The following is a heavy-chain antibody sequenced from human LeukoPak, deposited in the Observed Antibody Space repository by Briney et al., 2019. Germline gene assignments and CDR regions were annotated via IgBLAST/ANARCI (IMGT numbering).Heavy chain of an antibody. CDR2: ISSSSSYI. J-gene: IGHJ6*02. CDR1: GFTFSSYS. CDR3: ARVTPSYYDILTGYYSLYYYYGMDV. V-gene: IGHV3-21*01. Sequence: PGGSLRLSCAASGFTFSSYSMIWVRQAPGKGLEWVSSISSSSSYIYYADSVKGRFTISRDNAKNSLYLQMNSLRAEDTAVYYCARVTPSYYDILTGYYSLYYYYGMDVWGQGTTVTVSS. D-gene: IGHD3-9*01.